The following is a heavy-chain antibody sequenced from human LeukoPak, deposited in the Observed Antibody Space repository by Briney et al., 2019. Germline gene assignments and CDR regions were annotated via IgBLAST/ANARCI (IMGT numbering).Heavy chain of an antibody. CDR1: GYTFTSYG. J-gene: IGHJ5*02. D-gene: IGHD5-18*01. CDR2: ISAYNGNT. V-gene: IGHV1-18*01. Sequence: ASVKVSCKASGYTFTSYGISWVRQAPGQGLEWMGWISAYNGNTNYAQKLQGRVTMTTDTSTSTAYMELRSLRSDDTAVYYCASGYSYGYEGYNWFDPWGQGTLVTVSS. CDR3: ASGYSYGYEGYNWFDP.